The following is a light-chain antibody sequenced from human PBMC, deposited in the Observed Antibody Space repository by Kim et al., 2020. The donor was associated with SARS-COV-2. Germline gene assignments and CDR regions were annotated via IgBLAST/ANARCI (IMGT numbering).Light chain of an antibody. Sequence: ATINCKSSHSVLYSSNTKNYLAWYQQKPGQPPKLLISWASTRESGVPDRFSGSGSGTDFTLTISSLQAEDVAVYYCQQYYSSPWTFGQGTKVDIK. CDR1: HSVLYSSNTKNY. J-gene: IGKJ1*01. V-gene: IGKV4-1*01. CDR3: QQYYSSPWT. CDR2: WAS.